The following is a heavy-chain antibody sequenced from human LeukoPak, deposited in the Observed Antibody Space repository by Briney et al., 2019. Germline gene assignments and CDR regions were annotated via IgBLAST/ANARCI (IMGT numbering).Heavy chain of an antibody. CDR1: DYSISSVYY. Sequence: PSETLSLTCTVSDYSISSVYYWGWIRQPPGKGLEWIGSIYHSGRTYFNPSLKSRVTISVDTFKNQFSLKLSSVTAADTAVYYCARPDSSGDYFDYWGQGTLVTVSS. D-gene: IGHD3-22*01. V-gene: IGHV4-38-2*02. J-gene: IGHJ4*02. CDR2: IYHSGRT. CDR3: ARPDSSGDYFDY.